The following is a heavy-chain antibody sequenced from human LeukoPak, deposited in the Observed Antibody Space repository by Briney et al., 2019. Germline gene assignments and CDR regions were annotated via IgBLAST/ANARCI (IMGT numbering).Heavy chain of an antibody. CDR2: VRYDGNNP. Sequence: GGSLRLSCAASGFTFGSYGMHWVRQAPGKGLDWVAFVRYDGNNPYYSASVKGRFTISRDNAKNSLYLQMNSLRAEDTAVYYCARANVGWGDPHYYEAPIDYWGQGTLVTVSS. D-gene: IGHD3-22*01. CDR3: ARANVGWGDPHYYEAPIDY. J-gene: IGHJ4*02. CDR1: GFTFGSYG. V-gene: IGHV3-30*02.